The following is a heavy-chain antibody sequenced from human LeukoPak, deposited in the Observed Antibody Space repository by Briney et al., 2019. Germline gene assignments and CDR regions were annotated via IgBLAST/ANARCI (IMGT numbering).Heavy chain of an antibody. CDR3: VRGWGSNVYASAFDV. D-gene: IGHD3-16*01. J-gene: IGHJ3*01. Sequence: GRSLRLSCAASGLTFSTYGMHWVRQAPGKGLEWVTVIWHDGSHKDYADSVKGRFTISRDNSKNTLYLQMNDLRAEDTAMYYCVRGWGSNVYASAFDVWGQGTMVTVSS. CDR2: IWHDGSHK. CDR1: GLTFSTYG. V-gene: IGHV3-33*01.